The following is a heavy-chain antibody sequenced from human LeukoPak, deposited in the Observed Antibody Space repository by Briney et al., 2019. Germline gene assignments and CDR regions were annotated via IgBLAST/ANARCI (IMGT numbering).Heavy chain of an antibody. J-gene: IGHJ5*02. Sequence: PGGSLRLSCAASGFTVSNNYMRWVRQAPGKGLEWVSSIYSGGATKYADSVKGRFTISRGNSKNTLYLQMNSLRPEDMAVYYCARDREGPWGQGTLVTVSS. CDR1: GFTVSNNY. CDR3: ARDREGP. CDR2: IYSGGAT. V-gene: IGHV3-53*01. D-gene: IGHD1-26*01.